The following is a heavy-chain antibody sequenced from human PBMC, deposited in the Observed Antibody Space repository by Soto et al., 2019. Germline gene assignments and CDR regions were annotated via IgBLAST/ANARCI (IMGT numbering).Heavy chain of an antibody. V-gene: IGHV4-39*01. CDR2: IYYSGST. D-gene: IGHD2-2*01. CDR3: ARRLDRGYCSSTSCYGKGWDYYHYMDV. Sequence: SETLSLTCTVSGGSISSSSYYWGWIRQPPGKGLEWIGSIYYSGSTYYNPSLKSRVTISVDTSKNQFSLKLSSVTAADTAVYYCARRLDRGYCSSTSCYGKGWDYYHYMDVWGKGTTVTVSS. CDR1: GGSISSSSYY. J-gene: IGHJ6*03.